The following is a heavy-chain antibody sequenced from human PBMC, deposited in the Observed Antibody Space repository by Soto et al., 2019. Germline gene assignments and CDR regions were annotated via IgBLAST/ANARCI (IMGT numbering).Heavy chain of an antibody. CDR1: GFSFSSNW. CDR2: INSDGSSA. Sequence: GGSLRLSCAASGFSFSSNWMHWVRQAPGKGLVWVSRINSDGSSAAYADSVKGRFTISRDNAKNTLFLQMNSLRAEDTAVYYCAREGGNLNWFDPWGQGTLVTVAS. CDR3: AREGGNLNWFDP. D-gene: IGHD1-26*01. J-gene: IGHJ5*02. V-gene: IGHV3-74*01.